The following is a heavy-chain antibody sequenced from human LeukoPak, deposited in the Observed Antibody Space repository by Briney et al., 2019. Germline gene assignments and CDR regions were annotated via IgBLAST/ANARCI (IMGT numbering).Heavy chain of an antibody. CDR1: GFTVSSDY. Sequence: PGGSLRLSCAASGFTVSSDYMSWVRQAPGKGLEWVSVIYSGGTTHYADSVKGRFTISRDNSKNTLYLQMNSLRAEDTAVYYCAKDSRSTDAFDIWGQGTMVTVSS. CDR2: IYSGGTT. J-gene: IGHJ3*02. CDR3: AKDSRSTDAFDI. V-gene: IGHV3-66*01.